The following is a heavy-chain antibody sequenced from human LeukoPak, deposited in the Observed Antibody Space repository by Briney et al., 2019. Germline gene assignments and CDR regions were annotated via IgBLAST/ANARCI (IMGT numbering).Heavy chain of an antibody. Sequence: SSETLSLTCAVSGGSISSGGYSWSWIRQPPGKGLEWIGYIYHSGSTYYNPSLKSRVTISVDRSKNQFSLKLSSVTAADTAVYYCARDLGPRFGELVDWGQGTLVTVSS. J-gene: IGHJ4*02. CDR1: GGSISSGGYS. CDR2: IYHSGST. D-gene: IGHD6-6*01. CDR3: ARDLGPRFGELVD. V-gene: IGHV4-30-2*01.